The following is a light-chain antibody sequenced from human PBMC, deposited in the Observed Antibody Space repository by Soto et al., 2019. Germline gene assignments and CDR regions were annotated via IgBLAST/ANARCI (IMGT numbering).Light chain of an antibody. CDR1: SSDVGGYNY. CDR2: DVS. Sequence: QSVLTQPRSASGSPGQSMTISCTGTSSDVGGYNYVSWYQQHPAKAPKLIIFDVSKRPSGVPNRFSGSKSGNTASLTISGLRAEDEADYYCCSYVGRNTYVFGTGTKVTVL. CDR3: CSYVGRNTYV. V-gene: IGLV2-11*01. J-gene: IGLJ1*01.